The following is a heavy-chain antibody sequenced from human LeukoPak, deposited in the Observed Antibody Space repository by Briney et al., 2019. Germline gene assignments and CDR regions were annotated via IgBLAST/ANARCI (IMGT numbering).Heavy chain of an antibody. CDR2: IWYDGSNK. V-gene: IGHV3-33*01. CDR1: GFTISSYG. CDR3: ARDRDYGDYYFDY. J-gene: IGHJ4*02. Sequence: GRSLRLSCAASGFTISSYGMHWVRPAPGKGLEWVAVIWYDGSNKYYADSVKGRFTIPRDNSKNTLYLQMNSLRAEDTAVYYCARDRDYGDYYFDYWGQGTLVTVSS. D-gene: IGHD4-17*01.